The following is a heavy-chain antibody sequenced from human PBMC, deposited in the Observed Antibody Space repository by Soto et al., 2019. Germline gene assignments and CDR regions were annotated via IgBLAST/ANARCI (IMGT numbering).Heavy chain of an antibody. CDR2: INHSGST. Sequence: SETLSLTFAVYGGSFSGDYWSWIRQPPGKGLEWIGEINHSGSTNYNPSLKSRVTISVDTSKNQFSLKLSSVTAADTAVYYCARGDSTLGIDPWGQGTLVTVSS. CDR3: ARGDSTLGIDP. CDR1: GGSFSGDY. D-gene: IGHD6-13*01. J-gene: IGHJ5*02. V-gene: IGHV4-34*01.